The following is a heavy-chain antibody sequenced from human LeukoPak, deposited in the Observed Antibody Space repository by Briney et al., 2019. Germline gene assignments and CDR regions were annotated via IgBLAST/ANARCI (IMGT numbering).Heavy chain of an antibody. Sequence: ASVKVSCKVSGYTLTELSMHWVRQAPGKGLEWMGGFDPEDGETIYAQKFQGRVTMTEDTSTDTAYMELSSLRSGDTAVYYCATSSSIAVAPRYFDYWGQGTLVTVSS. CDR2: FDPEDGET. CDR1: GYTLTELS. CDR3: ATSSSIAVAPRYFDY. D-gene: IGHD6-19*01. V-gene: IGHV1-24*01. J-gene: IGHJ4*02.